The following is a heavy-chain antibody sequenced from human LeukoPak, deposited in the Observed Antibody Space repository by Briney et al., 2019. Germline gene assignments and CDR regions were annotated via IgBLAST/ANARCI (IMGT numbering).Heavy chain of an antibody. CDR3: AKDPRSSGPSGIDY. Sequence: GGSLRLSCAASGFTFSSYWMHWVRQAPGKGLVWVSRINSDGRSTSYADSVKGRFTISRDNAKNTLYLQMNSLRAEDTAVYYCAKDPRSSGPSGIDYWGQGTLVTVSS. CDR2: INSDGRST. D-gene: IGHD6-19*01. J-gene: IGHJ4*02. CDR1: GFTFSSYW. V-gene: IGHV3-74*01.